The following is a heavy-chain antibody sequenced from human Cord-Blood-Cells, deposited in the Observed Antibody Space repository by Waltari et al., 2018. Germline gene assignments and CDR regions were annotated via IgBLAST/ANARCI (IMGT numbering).Heavy chain of an antibody. J-gene: IGHJ4*02. CDR1: GGTFSSYA. Sequence: QVQLVQSGAEVKKPGSSVKVSCKASGGTFSSYAISWVRQAPGKGLEWMGGIIPIFGTANYAQKFQGRVTITADESTSTAYMERSSLRSEDTAVYYCARDERDSSGYYFDYWGQGTLVTVSS. CDR3: ARDERDSSGYYFDY. V-gene: IGHV1-69*01. D-gene: IGHD3-22*01. CDR2: IIPIFGTA.